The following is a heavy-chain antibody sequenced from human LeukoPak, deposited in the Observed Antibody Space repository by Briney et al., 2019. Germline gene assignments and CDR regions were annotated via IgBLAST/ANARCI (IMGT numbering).Heavy chain of an antibody. J-gene: IGHJ3*02. Sequence: PGRSLRLSCAASGFTFSSYGMHWVRQAPGKGLEWVAFIRYDGSNKYYADSVKGRFTISRDNSKNTLYLQMNSLRAEDTAVYYCAKQAGGIIGGATTLYAFDIWGQGTMVTVSS. D-gene: IGHD1-26*01. CDR3: AKQAGGIIGGATTLYAFDI. CDR2: IRYDGSNK. V-gene: IGHV3-30*02. CDR1: GFTFSSYG.